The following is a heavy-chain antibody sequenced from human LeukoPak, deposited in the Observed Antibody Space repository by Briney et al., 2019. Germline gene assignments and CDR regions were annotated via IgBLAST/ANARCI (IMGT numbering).Heavy chain of an antibody. D-gene: IGHD2-21*02. J-gene: IGHJ5*02. CDR3: ARATYRLGPYCGGDCYGNWFDP. Sequence: ASVKVSCKASGYTFTGYYMHWVRQAPGQGLEWMGWINPNSGGTNYAQKLQGRVTMTTDTSTSTAYMELRSLRSDDTAVYYCARATYRLGPYCGGDCYGNWFDPWGQGTLVTVSS. CDR1: GYTFTGYY. CDR2: INPNSGGT. V-gene: IGHV1-2*02.